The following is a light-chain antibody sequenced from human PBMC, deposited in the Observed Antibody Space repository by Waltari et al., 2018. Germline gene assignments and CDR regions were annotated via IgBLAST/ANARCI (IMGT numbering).Light chain of an antibody. Sequence: QSALTQPASVSGSPGQPITISCTGPGSAIDAYNSLSWYQQHPGKAPKLLIYDVSHRPSGVSNRFSGSKSDNTASLTISGLQAEDEADYYCSSYTRRTTYVFGTGTKVTVL. J-gene: IGLJ1*01. CDR2: DVS. CDR1: GSAIDAYNS. CDR3: SSYTRRTTYV. V-gene: IGLV2-14*03.